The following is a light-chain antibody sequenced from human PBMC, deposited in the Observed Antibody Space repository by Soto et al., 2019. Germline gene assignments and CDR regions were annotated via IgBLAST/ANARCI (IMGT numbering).Light chain of an antibody. Sequence: QSALTQPASVSGSAGQSITISCTGTSSNVGGYDYVSWYQQHPGTAPKVMIYEVRYRPSGVSNRFSGSKSGNTASLTISGLQAEDEADYYCSSYTGSGTYVFGTGTKLTVL. CDR2: EVR. CDR1: SSNVGGYDY. V-gene: IGLV2-14*01. CDR3: SSYTGSGTYV. J-gene: IGLJ1*01.